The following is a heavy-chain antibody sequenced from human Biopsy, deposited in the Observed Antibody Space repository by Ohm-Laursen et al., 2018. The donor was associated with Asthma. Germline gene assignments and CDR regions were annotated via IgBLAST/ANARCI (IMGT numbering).Heavy chain of an antibody. Sequence: TLSLTCTVSGGSITSSSYYWGWIRQPPGKGMEWIGSMYHSGSPYYHPSLKSRATISVDPSKNQLALKMSSVTAADTAVYFCVRHQYSSSWSTFDYWGQGALVTVSS. CDR3: VRHQYSSSWSTFDY. J-gene: IGHJ4*02. V-gene: IGHV4-39*01. CDR2: MYHSGSP. D-gene: IGHD3-22*01. CDR1: GGSITSSSYY.